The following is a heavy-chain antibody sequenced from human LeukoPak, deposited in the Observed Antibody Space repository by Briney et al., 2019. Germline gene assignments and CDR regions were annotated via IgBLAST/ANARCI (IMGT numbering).Heavy chain of an antibody. D-gene: IGHD3-10*01. CDR3: ARGDYYGSGSYYPDH. CDR2: INHSGST. V-gene: IGHV4-34*01. CDR1: GGSFSGYY. J-gene: IGHJ4*02. Sequence: ASETLSLTCAVYGGSFSGYYWSWIRQPPGKGLEWIGEINHSGSTNYNPSLKSRVTISVDTSKNQFSLKLSSVTAADTAVYYCARGDYYGSGSYYPDHWGQGTLVTVSS.